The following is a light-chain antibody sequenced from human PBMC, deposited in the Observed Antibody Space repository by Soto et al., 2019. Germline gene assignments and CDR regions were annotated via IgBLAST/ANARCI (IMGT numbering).Light chain of an antibody. CDR2: DDG. J-gene: IGLJ2*01. CDR1: NIAIKS. Sequence: SYELTQAPSVSXXPGQTARITCGGNNIAIKSVHWYQQKPGQAPVLVVYDDGDRPSGIPERFSGSNSGNTATLTITRVEAGDEADYHCQVWDSSSDHRVVFGGGTKLPVL. CDR3: QVWDSSSDHRVV. V-gene: IGLV3-21*02.